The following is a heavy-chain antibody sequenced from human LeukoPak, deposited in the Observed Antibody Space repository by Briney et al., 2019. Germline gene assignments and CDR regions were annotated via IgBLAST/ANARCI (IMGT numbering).Heavy chain of an antibody. CDR2: ISGSGGST. CDR1: GFTFSSHA. Sequence: GGSLRLSCAASGFTFSSHAMNWVRQAPGKGLEWVSAISGSGGSTYYADSVKGRFTISRDNSKNTLYLQMNSLRAEDTAVYYCARGVGYSGYDPHFDYWGQGTLVTVSS. J-gene: IGHJ4*02. CDR3: ARGVGYSGYDPHFDY. D-gene: IGHD5-12*01. V-gene: IGHV3-23*01.